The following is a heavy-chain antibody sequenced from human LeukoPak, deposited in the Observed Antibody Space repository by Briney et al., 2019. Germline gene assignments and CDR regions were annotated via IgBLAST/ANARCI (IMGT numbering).Heavy chain of an antibody. CDR2: IYSDGST. D-gene: IGHD1-26*01. J-gene: IGHJ4*02. V-gene: IGHV3-53*01. Sequence: GGSPRLSCAASGFIVSGDFMSWVRQAPGKGLEWVSVIYSDGSTYYADSVKGRFTISRDNSKNTLDLQMTGLRAEDTAVYYCARERGRGRDSPWFDYWGQGTLVTVSS. CDR1: GFIVSGDF. CDR3: ARERGRGRDSPWFDY.